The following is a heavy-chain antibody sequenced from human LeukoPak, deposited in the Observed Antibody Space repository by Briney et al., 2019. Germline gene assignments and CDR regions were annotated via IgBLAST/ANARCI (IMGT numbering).Heavy chain of an antibody. CDR3: AIVREDYYGSGSYPFDY. Sequence: ETLSLTCTVSGGSVSSGSYYWSCIRQPPGKGLEWIGSIYYSGSTNYNPSLKSRVTISVDTSKNQFSLKLSSVTAADTAVYYCAIVREDYYGSGSYPFDYWGQGTLVTVSS. V-gene: IGHV4-61*01. CDR2: IYYSGST. J-gene: IGHJ4*02. CDR1: GGSVSSGSYY. D-gene: IGHD3-10*01.